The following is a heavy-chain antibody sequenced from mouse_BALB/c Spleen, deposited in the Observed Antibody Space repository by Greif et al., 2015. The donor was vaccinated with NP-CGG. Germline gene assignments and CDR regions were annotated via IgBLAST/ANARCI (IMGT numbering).Heavy chain of an antibody. Sequence: VQLQQSGAELVRPGASVTLSCKASGYTFTDYEMHWVKQTPVHGLEWIGAIDPETGGTAYNQKFKGKATLTADKSSSTAYMELRSLTSEDSAVYYCTRSTPSPYFDYWGQGTTLTVSS. CDR2: IDPETGGT. CDR1: GYTFTDYE. J-gene: IGHJ2*01. D-gene: IGHD2-1*01. CDR3: TRSTPSPYFDY. V-gene: IGHV1-15*01.